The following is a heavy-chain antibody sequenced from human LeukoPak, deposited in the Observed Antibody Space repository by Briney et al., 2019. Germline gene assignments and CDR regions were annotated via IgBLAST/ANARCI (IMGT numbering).Heavy chain of an antibody. CDR2: ISSSSSII. V-gene: IGHV3-48*04. CDR3: AKTTSVYGSGDDYSDATNWFDP. D-gene: IGHD3-10*01. J-gene: IGHJ5*02. CDR1: GFTFNSYS. Sequence: GGSLRLSCTASGFTFNSYSMTWVRQAPGKGLEWISYISSSSSIIHYADSVKGRFTISRDNARNSVYLQMNSLRAEDTAMYYCAKTTSVYGSGDDYSDATNWFDPWGQGTLVTVSS.